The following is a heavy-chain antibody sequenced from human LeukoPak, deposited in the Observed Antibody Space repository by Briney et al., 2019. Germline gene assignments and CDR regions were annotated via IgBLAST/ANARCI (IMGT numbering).Heavy chain of an antibody. Sequence: PGESLRLSCAASGFTFSNYAMYWVRQPPGKGLEWVSTIDASGGATYYADSVKGRFTISRDNRQNTVYLQMTSLRAEDTAVYFCAKDAIRGNGIYDAFDIWGQGTRVTVSS. CDR3: AKDAIRGNGIYDAFDI. D-gene: IGHD3-10*01. V-gene: IGHV3-23*01. J-gene: IGHJ3*02. CDR1: GFTFSNYA. CDR2: IDASGGAT.